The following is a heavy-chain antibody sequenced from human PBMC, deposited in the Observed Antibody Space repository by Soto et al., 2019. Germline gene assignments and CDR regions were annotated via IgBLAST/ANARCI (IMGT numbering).Heavy chain of an antibody. J-gene: IGHJ4*02. D-gene: IGHD1-26*01. CDR3: ASERSAQYFDF. CDR1: GGTFSSHG. V-gene: IGHV1-69*06. Sequence: QVQLVQSGTVVQRRGSSVKVSCQASGGTFSSHGMAWVRQAPGQGLEWLGGIIPTFGTPTYAPKFQGSVTITADKSTNTAYMELSSLRSDDTGVYYCASERSAQYFDFWGQGTLITVSS. CDR2: IIPTFGTP.